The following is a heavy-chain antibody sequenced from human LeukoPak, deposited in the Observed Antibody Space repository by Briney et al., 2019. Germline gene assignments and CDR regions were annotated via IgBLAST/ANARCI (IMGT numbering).Heavy chain of an antibody. J-gene: IGHJ4*02. CDR3: ARDSDYYYSDY. Sequence: GGSLRLSCAASGFTFSDYYMSWIRQAPGKGLEWVSYISSSGSTIYSADSVKGRFTISRDNAKNSLYLQMNSLSAEDTAVYYCARDSDYYYSDYWGQGTLVTVSS. CDR1: GFTFSDYY. D-gene: IGHD3-16*01. V-gene: IGHV3-11*04. CDR2: ISSSGSTI.